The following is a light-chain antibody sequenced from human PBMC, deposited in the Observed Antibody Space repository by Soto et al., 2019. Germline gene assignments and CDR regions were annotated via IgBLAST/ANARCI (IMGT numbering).Light chain of an antibody. Sequence: EIVLTQSPGTLSLSPGERSTLSCRASQSVSSSYLAWYQQKHGQAPRXXIYGTSSRATGIPDRFSGSGSGTDLTITISRLEPEDFAVYDCQHYGTSPSTLGRGTKVDIK. CDR3: QHYGTSPST. V-gene: IGKV3-20*01. CDR2: GTS. J-gene: IGKJ1*01. CDR1: QSVSSSY.